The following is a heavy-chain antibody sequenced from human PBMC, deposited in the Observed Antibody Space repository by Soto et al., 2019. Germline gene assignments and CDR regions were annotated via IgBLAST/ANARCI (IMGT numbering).Heavy chain of an antibody. CDR2: ISWDGGST. CDR3: AKDMGTAYDFWSGYKGTYYYYGMDV. V-gene: IGHV3-43D*04. J-gene: IGHJ6*02. Sequence: PGGSLRLSCAASGFTFDDYAMHWVRQAPGKGLEWVSLISWDGGSTYYADSVKGRFTISRDNSKNSLYLQMNSLRAEDTALYYCAKDMGTAYDFWSGYKGTYYYYGMDVWGQGTTVT. CDR1: GFTFDDYA. D-gene: IGHD3-3*01.